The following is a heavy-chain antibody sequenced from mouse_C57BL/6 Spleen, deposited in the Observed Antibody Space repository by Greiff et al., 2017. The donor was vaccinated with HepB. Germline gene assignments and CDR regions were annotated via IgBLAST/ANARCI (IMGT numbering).Heavy chain of an antibody. J-gene: IGHJ2*01. D-gene: IGHD2-5*01. Sequence: QVQLQQSGAELVRPGTSVKVSCKASGYAFTNYLIEWVKQRPGQGLEWIGVINPGSGGTNYNEKFKGKATLTADKSSSTAYMQLSSLTSEDSAVYFCARSGKSIVTFDYWGQGTTLTVSS. CDR3: ARSGKSIVTFDY. CDR2: INPGSGGT. V-gene: IGHV1-54*01. CDR1: GYAFTNYL.